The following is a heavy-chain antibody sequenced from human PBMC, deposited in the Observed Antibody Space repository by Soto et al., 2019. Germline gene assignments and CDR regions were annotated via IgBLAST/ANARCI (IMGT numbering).Heavy chain of an antibody. CDR1: GFTFSSYA. CDR3: AKGPWKDDSSGYPYPARWWYFDY. D-gene: IGHD3-22*01. J-gene: IGHJ4*02. CDR2: ISGSGGST. V-gene: IGHV3-23*01. Sequence: PGGSLRLSCAASGFTFSSYAMSWVRQAPGKGLEWVSAISGSGGSTYYADSVKGRFTISRDNSKNTLYLQMNSLRAEDTAVYYCAKGPWKDDSSGYPYPARWWYFDYWGQGTLVTVSS.